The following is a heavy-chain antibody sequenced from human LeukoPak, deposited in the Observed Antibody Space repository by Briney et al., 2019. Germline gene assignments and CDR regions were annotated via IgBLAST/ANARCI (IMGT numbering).Heavy chain of an antibody. CDR3: AKSLWFGELTPYYYYGMDV. J-gene: IGHJ6*02. CDR1: GFTFSSYA. D-gene: IGHD3-10*01. CDR2: ISGSGGST. V-gene: IGHV3-23*01. Sequence: GGSLRLSCAASGFTFSSYAMSWVRQAPGKGLEWVSAISGSGGSTYYADSVKGRFTISRDNSKNTLYLQMNSLRAEDTAVYYCAKSLWFGELTPYYYYGMDVWGQGTTVTVSS.